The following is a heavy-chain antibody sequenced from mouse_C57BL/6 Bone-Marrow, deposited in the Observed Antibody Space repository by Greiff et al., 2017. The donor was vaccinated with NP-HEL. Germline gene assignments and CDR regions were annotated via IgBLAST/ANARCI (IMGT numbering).Heavy chain of an antibody. CDR2: INPYNGGT. V-gene: IGHV1-19*01. J-gene: IGHJ3*01. CDR3: ARPGYDVFAY. D-gene: IGHD2-2*01. Sequence: VQLQQSGPVLVKPGASVKMSCKASGYTFTDYYMNWVKQSHGKSLEWIGVINPYNGGTSYNQKFKGKATLTVDKSSSTAYMELNSLTSEDSAVYYCARPGYDVFAYWGQGTLVTVSA. CDR1: GYTFTDYY.